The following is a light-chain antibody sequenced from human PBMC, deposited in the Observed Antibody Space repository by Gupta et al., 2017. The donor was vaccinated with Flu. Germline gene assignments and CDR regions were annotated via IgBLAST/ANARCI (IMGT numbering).Light chain of an antibody. V-gene: IGLV3-21*02. CDR2: DDS. CDR3: QVWESSRDHPGV. Sequence: SFVLTQSPSVSVAPGQTATITCGGDNIRGRRVHWYQQKPGQAPVMVISDDSGRPSGIPERFSGSHSGNTATLIIKRVEAGDGADYYCQVWESSRDHPGVFGGGTKLTVL. J-gene: IGLJ3*02. CDR1: NIRGRR.